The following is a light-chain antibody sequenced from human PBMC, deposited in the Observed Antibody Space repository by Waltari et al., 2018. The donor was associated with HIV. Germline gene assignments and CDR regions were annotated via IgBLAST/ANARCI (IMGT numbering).Light chain of an antibody. CDR1: SSDVGGYNY. J-gene: IGLJ3*02. V-gene: IGLV2-14*01. CDR2: EVS. Sequence: QSALTQPASVSGSPGQSITISCTGTSSDVGGYNYVSWYQHHPGNAPKLIFYEVSDRPSGVSDRFSGSKSGNTASLTISGLQAEDETDYYCSSYTSSSTWVFGGGTKLTVL. CDR3: SSYTSSSTWV.